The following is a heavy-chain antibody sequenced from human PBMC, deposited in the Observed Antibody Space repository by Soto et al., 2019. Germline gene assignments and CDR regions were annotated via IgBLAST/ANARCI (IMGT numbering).Heavy chain of an antibody. D-gene: IGHD3-3*01. CDR1: GYTFTSYA. V-gene: IGHV1-3*01. CDR3: ARTSGYYFFDY. CDR2: INAGNGNT. Sequence: QVQLVQSGAEVKKPGASVKVSCKASGYTFTSYAMHWVRQAPGQRLEWMGWINAGNGNTKYSQKFQGRVTITRDTAASTAYMELSSLRAEDTAVYYGARTSGYYFFDYWGQGTLVTVSS. J-gene: IGHJ4*02.